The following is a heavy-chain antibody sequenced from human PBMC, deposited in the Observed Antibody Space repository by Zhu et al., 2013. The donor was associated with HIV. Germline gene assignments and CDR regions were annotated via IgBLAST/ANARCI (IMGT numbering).Heavy chain of an antibody. D-gene: IGHD6-25*01. J-gene: IGHJ6*02. CDR1: GYTFTSYG. CDR3: ARVPGSKRQAYYYGMDV. V-gene: IGHV1-18*01. Sequence: QVQLVQSGGELKKPGASVKVSCKASGYTFTSYGITWVRQAPGQGLEWMGWISGYNGNTNYAQKFQGRVTMTTDTSTSTAYMELRSLRSDDTAVYYCARVPGSKRQAYYYGMDVWGQGTTVTVSS. CDR2: ISGYNGNT.